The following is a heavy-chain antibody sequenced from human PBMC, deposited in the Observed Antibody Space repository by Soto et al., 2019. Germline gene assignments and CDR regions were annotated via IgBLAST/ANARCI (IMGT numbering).Heavy chain of an antibody. CDR3: ARQQAMDY. Sequence: QVQLVQSGAEVKKPGASVKVSCKASGYTFVNYKTNWVRQATGQGLEWLGWMNPHSGDTFYAQNFQGRVTMTRNTSITTAYMELNSLKSEDTAVYYCARQQAMDYWGQGTLVTVSS. V-gene: IGHV1-8*01. CDR1: GYTFVNYK. J-gene: IGHJ4*02. CDR2: MNPHSGDT.